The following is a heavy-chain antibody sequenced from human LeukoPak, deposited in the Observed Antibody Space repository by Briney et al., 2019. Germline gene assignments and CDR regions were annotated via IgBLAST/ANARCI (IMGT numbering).Heavy chain of an antibody. CDR1: GYSIGSEYY. V-gene: IGHV4-38-2*02. J-gene: IGHJ5*02. CDR3: ARGRYSSSWYKNWFDP. Sequence: PSETLSLTCTVSGYSIGSEYYWGWIRQPPGRGLEWIGSIYQSGSTYYNPSLKSRVTISVDTSKNQFSLKLSSVTAADTAVYYCARGRYSSSWYKNWFDPWGQGTLVTVSS. D-gene: IGHD6-13*01. CDR2: IYQSGST.